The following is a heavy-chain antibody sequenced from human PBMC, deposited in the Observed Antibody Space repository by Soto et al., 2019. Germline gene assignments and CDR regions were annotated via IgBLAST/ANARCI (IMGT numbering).Heavy chain of an antibody. V-gene: IGHV3-48*01. CDR3: ARDLDYYGSGSYSKQDAFDI. CDR2: ISSSSSTI. Sequence: GSLRLSCAASGFTFSSYSMNWVRQAPGKGLEWVSYISSSSSTIYYADSVKGRFTISRDNAKNSLYLQMNSLRAEDTAVYYCARDLDYYGSGSYSKQDAFDIWGQGTTVTVSS. J-gene: IGHJ3*02. D-gene: IGHD3-10*01. CDR1: GFTFSSYS.